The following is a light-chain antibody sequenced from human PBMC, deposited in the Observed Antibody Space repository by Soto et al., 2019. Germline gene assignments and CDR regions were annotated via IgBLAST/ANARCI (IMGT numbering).Light chain of an antibody. V-gene: IGKV1-9*01. CDR1: QGMSCA. CDR2: SAS. J-gene: IGKJ1*01. CDR3: QQFNSYPPT. Sequence: DIQLNQSPSFLSASVGDRVPITCRASQGMSCALAWYQQKPGKAPRLLIYSASTLQSGVSLRFSGSGSGTEFTLTISSLPSEDFATYHCQQFNSYPPTFGQGTKVEMK.